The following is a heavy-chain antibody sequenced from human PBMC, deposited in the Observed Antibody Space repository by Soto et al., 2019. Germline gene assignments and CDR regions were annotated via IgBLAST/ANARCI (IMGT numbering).Heavy chain of an antibody. CDR2: INPSGGST. D-gene: IGHD5-18*01. Sequence: ASVKVSCKASGYTFTSYYMHWVRQAPGQGLEWMGIINPSGGSTSYAQKFQGRVTMTRDTSTSTVYMELSSLRSEDTAVYYCARVLGEYGYGPPRRYYYYSGMDVGGQGTTVTVSS. J-gene: IGHJ6*02. CDR3: ARVLGEYGYGPPRRYYYYSGMDV. V-gene: IGHV1-46*01. CDR1: GYTFTSYY.